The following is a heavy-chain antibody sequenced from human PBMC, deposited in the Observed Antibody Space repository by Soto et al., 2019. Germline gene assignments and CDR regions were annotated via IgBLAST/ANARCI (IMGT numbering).Heavy chain of an antibody. J-gene: IGHJ4*02. V-gene: IGHV3-30*18. D-gene: IGHD3-22*01. CDR1: GFTFSSYG. CDR2: ISYDGSNK. Sequence: PGGSLRLSCAASGFTFSSYGMHWVRQAPGKGLGWVAVISYDGSNKYYADSVKGRFTISRDNSKNTLYLQMNSLRAEDTAVYYCAKVAYYYDSSGYYIDPYYFDYWGQG. CDR3: AKVAYYYDSSGYYIDPYYFDY.